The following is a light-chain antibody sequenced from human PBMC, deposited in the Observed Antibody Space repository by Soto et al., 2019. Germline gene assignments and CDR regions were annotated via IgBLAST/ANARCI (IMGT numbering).Light chain of an antibody. CDR3: AAWDDSLNGPV. V-gene: IGLV1-44*01. CDR1: SSNIGSNT. J-gene: IGLJ2*01. Sequence: QSVLTQPPSASGTPGQRVTISCSGGSSNIGSNTVNWYQQLPGTAPKLFIYLDNQRPSGVPDRFTGSKSGTSASLAIDGLQSDDEADYYCAAWDDSLNGPVFGGGTKLTVL. CDR2: LDN.